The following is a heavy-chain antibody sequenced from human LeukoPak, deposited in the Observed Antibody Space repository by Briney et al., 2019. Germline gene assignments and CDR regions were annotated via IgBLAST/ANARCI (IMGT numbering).Heavy chain of an antibody. J-gene: IGHJ2*01. Sequence: SETLSLTCAVSGYSISSGYYWGWIRQPPGKGLEWIGYIYHGGNTYYNPSLKSRATISVDTSKNQFSLKLSSVTAADTAVYYCARTRGGNSDWYFDLWGRGTLVTVSS. D-gene: IGHD4-23*01. V-gene: IGHV4-38-2*01. CDR2: IYHGGNT. CDR1: GYSISSGYY. CDR3: ARTRGGNSDWYFDL.